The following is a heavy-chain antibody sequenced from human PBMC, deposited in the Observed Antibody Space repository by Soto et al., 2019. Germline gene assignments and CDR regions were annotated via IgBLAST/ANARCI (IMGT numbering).Heavy chain of an antibody. CDR2: IYYTGST. D-gene: IGHD3-10*01. V-gene: IGHV4-30-2*01. CDR1: CGSMSRGGQS. J-gene: IGHJ6*02. CDR3: ARAPPGPSPRWDV. Sequence: QVVLQESGPGLVKPSQTLSLTCAVSCGSMSRGGQSWSWIRQPPGKGLEWLGFIYYTGSTYYNPSLKSRVPLSVDRPKNQFSLNLASVTAADTAMYFCARAPPGPSPRWDVWGQGTTVTVSS.